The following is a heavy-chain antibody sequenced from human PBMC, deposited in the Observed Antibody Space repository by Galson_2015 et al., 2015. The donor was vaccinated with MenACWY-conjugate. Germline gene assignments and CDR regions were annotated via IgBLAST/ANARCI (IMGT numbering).Heavy chain of an antibody. CDR3: TRDRSQWLPFDY. CDR2: IRSKAYGGTT. CDR1: GFTFGDCA. J-gene: IGHJ4*02. D-gene: IGHD6-19*01. Sequence: SLRLSCAASGFTFGDCAMSWFRQAPGKGLEWVGFIRSKAYGGTTEYAASVKGRFTISRDDSKSIAYLQMNSLKTEDTAVYYCTRDRSQWLPFDYWGQGTLVTVSS. V-gene: IGHV3-49*03.